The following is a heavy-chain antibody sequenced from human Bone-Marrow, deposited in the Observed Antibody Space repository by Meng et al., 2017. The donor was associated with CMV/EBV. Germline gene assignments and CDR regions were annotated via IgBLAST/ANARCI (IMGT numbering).Heavy chain of an antibody. J-gene: IGHJ6*02. Sequence: SVKVSCKASGYVFTNFDMSWVRQAPGQRLEWMGGIIPILGIANYAQKFQGRVTITADKSTSTAYMELSSLRSEDTAVYYCARDKQLVLETHRYYGMDVWGQGTTVTVSS. CDR1: GYVFTNFD. CDR3: ARDKQLVLETHRYYGMDV. V-gene: IGHV1-69*10. D-gene: IGHD6-6*01. CDR2: IIPILGIA.